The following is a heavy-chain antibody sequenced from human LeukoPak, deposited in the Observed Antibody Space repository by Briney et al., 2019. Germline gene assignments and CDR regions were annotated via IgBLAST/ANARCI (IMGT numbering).Heavy chain of an antibody. D-gene: IGHD3-22*01. CDR1: GGSIRSYY. V-gene: IGHV4-4*07. J-gene: IGHJ3*02. CDR3: ARALLWDSNSSDAFDI. Sequence: SETLSLTCTVSGGSIRSYYWSWIRQPAGKGLEWIGRIYTSGSTNYNPSLKSRVIMSVDTSKNQFSLKLSSMTAADTAVYYCARALLWDSNSSDAFDIWGQGTRVSVSS. CDR2: IYTSGST.